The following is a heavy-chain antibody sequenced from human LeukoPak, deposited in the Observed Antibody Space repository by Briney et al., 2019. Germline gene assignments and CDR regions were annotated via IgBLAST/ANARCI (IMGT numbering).Heavy chain of an antibody. CDR2: INPSGGST. J-gene: IGHJ5*02. D-gene: IGHD3-10*01. V-gene: IGHV1-46*01. CDR1: GYTFTSYY. Sequence: ASVKVSCKASGYTFTSYYMHWVRQAPGQGLEWMGIINPSGGSTSYAQKFQGRVTMTRNTSISTAYMELSSLRSEDTAVYYCARGFYYGSGSYYNSGYTPTGDWFDPWGQGTLVTVSS. CDR3: ARGFYYGSGSYYNSGYTPTGDWFDP.